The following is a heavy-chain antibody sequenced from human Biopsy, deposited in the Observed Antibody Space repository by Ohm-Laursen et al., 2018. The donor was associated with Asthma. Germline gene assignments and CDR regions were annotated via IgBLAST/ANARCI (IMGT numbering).Heavy chain of an antibody. CDR1: SGSGGYMRSGNYY. CDR2: IYYSGTT. J-gene: IGHJ6*02. D-gene: IGHD6-13*01. Sequence: SETLSLTCSLSSGSGGYMRSGNYYWGWIRQPPGKGLEWIGSIYYSGTTNYNPSLEVRVTLSANTSKNHFSLKLISVTAADTAVYYCVRGSSSWHHGPFHYYYGLDVWGQGTTATVSS. V-gene: IGHV4-39*01. CDR3: VRGSSSWHHGPFHYYYGLDV.